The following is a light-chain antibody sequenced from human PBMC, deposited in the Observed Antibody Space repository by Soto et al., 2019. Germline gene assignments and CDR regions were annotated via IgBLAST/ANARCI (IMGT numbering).Light chain of an antibody. CDR3: QQYNNYWT. CDR1: QSISNW. Sequence: DIQMTQSPSTLSASVGDRVTITCRASQSISNWLAWYQQKPGKAPKLLIYKASSLESGVPSRFSGSGSGKEFTLTSSSLQPDDVANYYCQQYNNYWTFGQGTKVEIK. V-gene: IGKV1-5*03. CDR2: KAS. J-gene: IGKJ1*01.